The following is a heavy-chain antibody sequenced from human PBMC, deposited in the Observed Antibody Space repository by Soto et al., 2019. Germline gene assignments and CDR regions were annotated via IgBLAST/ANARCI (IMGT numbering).Heavy chain of an antibody. D-gene: IGHD5-18*01. CDR2: INHSGST. J-gene: IGHJ4*02. CDR1: GGSISGYY. Sequence: NPAETLSLTCTVSGGSISGYYWSWIRQPPGKGLEWIGEINHSGSTNYNPSLKSRVTISVDTSKNQFSLKLSSVTAADTAVYYCARGYGYTDYWGQGTLVTVSS. V-gene: IGHV4-34*01. CDR3: ARGYGYTDY.